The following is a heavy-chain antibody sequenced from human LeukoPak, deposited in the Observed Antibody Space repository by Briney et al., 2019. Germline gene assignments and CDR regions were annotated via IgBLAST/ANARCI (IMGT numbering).Heavy chain of an antibody. CDR1: GFTFSTHW. V-gene: IGHV3-74*01. CDR3: ARDGLAAAANY. D-gene: IGHD6-13*01. Sequence: GGSLRLSCTVSGFTFSTHWMRWVRQAPGKGLVWVSHIKGDGTSTNYADSVKGRFTISRDNAKNTLFLQMNSLRAEDTAVYYCARDGLAAAANYWGQGTLVTVSS. J-gene: IGHJ4*02. CDR2: IKGDGTST.